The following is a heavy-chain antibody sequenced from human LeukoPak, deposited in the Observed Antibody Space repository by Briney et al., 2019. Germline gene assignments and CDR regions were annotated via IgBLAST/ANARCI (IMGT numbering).Heavy chain of an antibody. V-gene: IGHV3-48*01. D-gene: IGHD3-16*01. CDR2: ITGSSCTI. Sequence: GGSLRLSCAASGLTLSSYSMNWVRQAPGKGLEWVSYITGSSCTISYADSVKGRFTISRDNARNSLYLQMNSLRAEDTAVYYCATDRHWAFDYWGQGTLVTVSS. CDR3: ATDRHWAFDY. CDR1: GLTLSSYS. J-gene: IGHJ4*02.